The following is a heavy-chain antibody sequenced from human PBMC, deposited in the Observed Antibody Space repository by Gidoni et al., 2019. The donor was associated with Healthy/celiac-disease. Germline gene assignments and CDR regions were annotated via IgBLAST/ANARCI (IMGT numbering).Heavy chain of an antibody. D-gene: IGHD6-19*01. CDR1: GFTFSSYG. CDR3: AKDRSSGLDY. Sequence: QVQLVESGGGVVQPGRSLRRSFAASGFTFSSYGMHWVRQAPGKGLEWVAVISYDGSNKYYADSVKGRFTISRDNSKNTLYLQMNSLRAEDTAVYYCAKDRSSGLDYWGQGTLVTVSS. J-gene: IGHJ4*02. V-gene: IGHV3-30*18. CDR2: ISYDGSNK.